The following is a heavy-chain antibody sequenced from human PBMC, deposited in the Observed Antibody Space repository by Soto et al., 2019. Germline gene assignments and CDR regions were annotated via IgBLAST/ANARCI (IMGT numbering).Heavy chain of an antibody. CDR3: TTGSVEGV. Sequence: EVQLVESGGGLVKPGGSFSLPCEASVLPIPKAWLIWVRQAPGKGLEWVGRIKTKAEGGATDYAAPLKGRLTISRDDSRNTLFLQMNSLKTEDTAVYYCTTGSVEGVWGQGATVTVSS. CDR2: IKTKAEGGAT. V-gene: IGHV3-15*07. J-gene: IGHJ6*02. CDR1: VLPIPKAW. D-gene: IGHD2-15*01.